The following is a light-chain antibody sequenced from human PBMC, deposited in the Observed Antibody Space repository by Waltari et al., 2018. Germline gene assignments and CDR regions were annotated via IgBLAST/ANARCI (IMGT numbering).Light chain of an antibody. Sequence: DIQMTQSPSSLSASVGDRVTITCRASQGISNSLAWYQQKPGKAPKLLLYAASRLESGVPSRFSGSGAGTEYTLTISSLQPEDFATYYCQQYYSTLGYTFGQGTKLEIK. CDR3: QQYYSTLGYT. V-gene: IGKV1-NL1*01. J-gene: IGKJ2*01. CDR1: QGISNS. CDR2: AAS.